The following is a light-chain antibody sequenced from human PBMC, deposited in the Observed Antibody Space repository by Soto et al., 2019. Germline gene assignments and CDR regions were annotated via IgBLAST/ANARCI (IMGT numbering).Light chain of an antibody. V-gene: IGLV2-14*01. Sequence: QSVLTQPASESGSPGQSITISCTGTRSDVGGYDYVSWYQQHPGKAPKLMIYEVTNRPSGVSNRFSGSKSGNTASLTISGLQAEDETDYYCCSHAGNSVVFGTGTKVTVL. J-gene: IGLJ1*01. CDR3: CSHAGNSVV. CDR1: RSDVGGYDY. CDR2: EVT.